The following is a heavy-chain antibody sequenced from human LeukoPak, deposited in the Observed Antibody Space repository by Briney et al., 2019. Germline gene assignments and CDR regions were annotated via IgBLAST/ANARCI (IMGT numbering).Heavy chain of an antibody. V-gene: IGHV3-21*01. J-gene: IGHJ4*02. Sequence: GGSLRLSCAASGFTFNSYTMNWVRQAPGKGLEWVSSITTTSSYVYYADSVMGRFTISRDNAKNSLYLQMNSLRAEDTAVYYCGRGHWGLDYWGQGALVTVSS. CDR1: GFTFNSYT. CDR2: ITTTSSYV. D-gene: IGHD7-27*01. CDR3: GRGHWGLDY.